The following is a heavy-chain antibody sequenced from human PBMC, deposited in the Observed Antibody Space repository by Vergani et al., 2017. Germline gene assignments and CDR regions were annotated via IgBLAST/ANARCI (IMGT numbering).Heavy chain of an antibody. CDR3: ARGRRGSSAAFDI. CDR2: IHYSENT. D-gene: IGHD1-26*01. Sequence: QVQLQESGPGLVKSSETLSLTCSVSFDSIRNLYCNWIRQPPGKGLEWIGSIHYSENTNYNPSLKTRVTISVDTSKNQFSLTLTSVTAADTAVYYCARGRRGSSAAFDIWGQGTMVTVSS. V-gene: IGHV4-59*11. J-gene: IGHJ3*02. CDR1: FDSIRNLY.